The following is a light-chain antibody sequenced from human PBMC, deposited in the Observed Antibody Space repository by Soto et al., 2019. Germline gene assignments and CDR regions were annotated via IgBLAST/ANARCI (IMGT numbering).Light chain of an antibody. CDR1: QSVSNSY. CDR3: QQYGSSPT. J-gene: IGKJ1*01. V-gene: IGKV3-20*01. CDR2: GAS. Sequence: EIVLTQSPGTLSLSPGERATLSCRASQSVSNSYLAWYQQKPGQAPRLLIYGASSRATGIPDRFSGSGSGTDLTRTISRLEPEDFAVYYCQQYGSSPTFGQGTKVEVK.